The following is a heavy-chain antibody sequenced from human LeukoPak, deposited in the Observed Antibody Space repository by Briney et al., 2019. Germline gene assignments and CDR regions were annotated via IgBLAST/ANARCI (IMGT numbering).Heavy chain of an antibody. CDR1: GYSFTNYW. J-gene: IGHJ4*02. CDR2: IYPGDSDT. V-gene: IGHV5-51*01. Sequence: GESLKISCKGSGYSFTNYWIGWVRRMPGKGLEWMGIIYPGDSDTRYSPSFQGQVTISADKSISTAYLQWSGLKASDTAMYYCARRGRGDYGGYYFDYWGQGTLVTVSS. CDR3: ARRGRGDYGGYYFDY. D-gene: IGHD4-17*01.